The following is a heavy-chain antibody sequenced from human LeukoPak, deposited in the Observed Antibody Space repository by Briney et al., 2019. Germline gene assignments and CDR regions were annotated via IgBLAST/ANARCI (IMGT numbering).Heavy chain of an antibody. CDR3: TLIQGWGSGSYYRDL. D-gene: IGHD3-10*01. Sequence: KPGGSLRLSCAASGFSISNDWMSWVRQAPGKGLEWVARVKSRSAGETTDYAAPVKGRFTISRDDSKNTLYLQMNSLKTEDTAVYYCTLIQGWGSGSYYRDLWGQGTLVTVSS. CDR1: GFSISNDW. V-gene: IGHV3-15*01. CDR2: VKSRSAGETT. J-gene: IGHJ4*02.